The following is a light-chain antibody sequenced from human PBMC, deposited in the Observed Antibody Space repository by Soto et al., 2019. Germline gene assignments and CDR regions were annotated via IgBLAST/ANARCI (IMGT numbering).Light chain of an antibody. CDR3: QQYGSSGL. J-gene: IGKJ5*01. CDR1: QSVSSSY. V-gene: IGKV3-20*01. Sequence: EIVLTQSPGTLSLSPGERATLSCRASQSVSSSYLAWYQQKPGQAPRLLIYGASSRATGIPDRFSGSGSGTDFTLTISRLEPEDFAVYYCQQYGSSGLFGQGTRLEIK. CDR2: GAS.